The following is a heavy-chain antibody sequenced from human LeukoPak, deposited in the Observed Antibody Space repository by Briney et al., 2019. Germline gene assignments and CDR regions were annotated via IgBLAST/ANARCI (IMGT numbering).Heavy chain of an antibody. J-gene: IGHJ3*01. D-gene: IGHD6-19*01. Sequence: GGSLRLSCATSGLIFSRYWMSWVRQAPGKGLEWVANINQDESERNYVDSVKGRFTVSRDNAKNSLDLQMNSLRAEDTAVYYCARYGNGEWLAHYAFDVWGQGTMVTVAS. CDR2: INQDESER. V-gene: IGHV3-7*01. CDR1: GLIFSRYW. CDR3: ARYGNGEWLAHYAFDV.